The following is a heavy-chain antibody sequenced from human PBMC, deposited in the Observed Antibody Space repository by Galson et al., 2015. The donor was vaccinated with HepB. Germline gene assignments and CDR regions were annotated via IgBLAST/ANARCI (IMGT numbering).Heavy chain of an antibody. J-gene: IGHJ4*02. CDR3: ATVRGYSYGYDY. Sequence: SLRLSCAASGFTFRSSIMNWVRQAPGKGLEWVSYISISSSTIYYADSVKGRFTISRDNAKNSLYLQMNSLRDDDTAVYYCATVRGYSYGYDYWGQGTLVTVSS. V-gene: IGHV3-48*02. D-gene: IGHD5-18*01. CDR2: ISISSSTI. CDR1: GFTFRSSI.